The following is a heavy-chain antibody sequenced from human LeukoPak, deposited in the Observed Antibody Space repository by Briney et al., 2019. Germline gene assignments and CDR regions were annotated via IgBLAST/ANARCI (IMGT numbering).Heavy chain of an antibody. CDR3: AKPYGDYLPYFDY. D-gene: IGHD4-17*01. V-gene: IGHV3-30*18. Sequence: SGGSLRLPCAASGFTFSSYGMHWVRQAPGKGLEWVAVISYDGSNKYYADSVKGRFTISRDNSKNMLYLQMNSLRAEDTAVYYCAKPYGDYLPYFDYWGQGTLVTVSS. CDR1: GFTFSSYG. CDR2: ISYDGSNK. J-gene: IGHJ4*02.